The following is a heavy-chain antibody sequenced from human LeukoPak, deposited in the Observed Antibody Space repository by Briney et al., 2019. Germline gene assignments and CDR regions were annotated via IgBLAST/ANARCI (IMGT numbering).Heavy chain of an antibody. V-gene: IGHV4-39*01. CDR2: IYYSGST. J-gene: IGHJ4*02. Sequence: SETLSPTCTVSGGSISSSSYYWGWIRQPPGKGLEWIGSIYYSGSTYYNPSLKSRVTISVDTSKNQFSLKLSSVTAADTAVYYCARRLRDVTLRTYFDYWGQGTLVTVSS. CDR3: ARRLRDVTLRTYFDY. D-gene: IGHD4-23*01. CDR1: GGSISSSSYY.